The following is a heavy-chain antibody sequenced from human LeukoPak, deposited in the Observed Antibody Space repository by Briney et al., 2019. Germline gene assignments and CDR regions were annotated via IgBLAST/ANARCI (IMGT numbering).Heavy chain of an antibody. J-gene: IGHJ4*02. CDR2: ISSSRSDI. CDR1: GGSISSSS. Sequence: LSLTCTVSGGSISSSSYYWGWIRQAPGKGLEWISYISSSRSDIYYADSVKGRFTVSRDNVRNSLHLQMNSLRVEDTAVYFCARDGGRWLQSYYFDYWGRGNLVIVSS. V-gene: IGHV3-11*06. D-gene: IGHD5-24*01. CDR3: ARDGGRWLQSYYFDY.